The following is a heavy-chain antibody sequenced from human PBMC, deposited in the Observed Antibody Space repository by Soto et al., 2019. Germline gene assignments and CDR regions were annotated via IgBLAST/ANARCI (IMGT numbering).Heavy chain of an antibody. J-gene: IGHJ3*02. D-gene: IGHD1-26*01. CDR1: GFTFSSYA. CDR3: AKRTSPQTSGSYPGAFDI. CDR2: ISGSGGST. Sequence: GGSLRLSCAASGFTFSSYAMSWVRQAPGKGLEWVSAISGSGGSTYYADSVKGRFTISRDNSKNTLYLQMNSLRAEDTAVYYCAKRTSPQTSGSYPGAFDIWGQGTMVTVSS. V-gene: IGHV3-23*01.